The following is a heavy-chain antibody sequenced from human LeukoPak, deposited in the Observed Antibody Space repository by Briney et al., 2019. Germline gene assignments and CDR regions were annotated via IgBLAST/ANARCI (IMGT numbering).Heavy chain of an antibody. CDR3: ARDSGTTGEVKFDP. CDR2: ISGSGTI. Sequence: SETLSLTCAVYGGSFSGYYWSWIRQPAGKGLEWIGRISGSGTITYNPALQSRLSISIDTSKNQFSLKLMSVTAADTAVYYCARDSGTTGEVKFDPWGQGTLVTVSS. CDR1: GGSFSGYY. D-gene: IGHD3-10*01. V-gene: IGHV4-4*07. J-gene: IGHJ5*02.